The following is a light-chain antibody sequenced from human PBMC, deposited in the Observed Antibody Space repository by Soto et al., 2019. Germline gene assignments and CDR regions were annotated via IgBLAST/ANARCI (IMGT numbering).Light chain of an antibody. V-gene: IGKV2-28*01. CDR1: QSLLHSNGYNY. CDR2: LGS. CDR3: MQAQQIPRT. Sequence: DIVMTQSPLSLPVTPGEPASISCRASQSLLHSNGYNYLDWYLQRPGQSPQILIYLGSKRASGVSDRFSGSGSGTRFTLRISRVEDEDVGFYYCMQAQQIPRTFGQGHKVDIK. J-gene: IGKJ1*01.